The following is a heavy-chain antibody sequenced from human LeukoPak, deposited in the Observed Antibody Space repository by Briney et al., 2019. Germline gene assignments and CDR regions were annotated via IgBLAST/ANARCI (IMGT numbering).Heavy chain of an antibody. J-gene: IGHJ3*02. D-gene: IGHD3-22*01. CDR3: AAASPYYYDSSGYGPFDI. V-gene: IGHV1-58*01. Sequence: ASVKVSCKASGFTFTSSAVQWVRQARGQRLEWIGWIVVGSGNTNYAQKFQERVTTTRDMSTSTAYMELSSLRSEDTAVYYCAAASPYYYDSSGYGPFDIWGQGTMVTVSS. CDR1: GFTFTSSA. CDR2: IVVGSGNT.